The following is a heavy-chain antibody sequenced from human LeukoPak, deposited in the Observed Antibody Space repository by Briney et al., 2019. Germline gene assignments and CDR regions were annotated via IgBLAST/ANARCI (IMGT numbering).Heavy chain of an antibody. CDR3: AREPLNARRFGESFDY. V-gene: IGHV3-7*04. J-gene: IGHJ4*02. CDR2: IRHDGVDK. D-gene: IGHD3-10*01. CDR1: GFTFSGYW. Sequence: AGGSLRLSCAASGFTFSGYWMTWVRQAPGKGLEWVANIRHDGVDKYYVDSVKGRFTISRDNAKNSLYLQMNSLRAEDTAVYYCAREPLNARRFGESFDYWGQGTLVTVSS.